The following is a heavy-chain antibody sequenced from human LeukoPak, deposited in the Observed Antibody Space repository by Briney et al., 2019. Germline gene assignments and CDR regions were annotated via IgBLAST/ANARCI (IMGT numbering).Heavy chain of an antibody. D-gene: IGHD6-13*01. V-gene: IGHV3-21*01. CDR1: GFTFSTYS. J-gene: IGHJ4*02. CDR3: ARDEGSSSWYGGLDY. CDR2: INSRSNYI. Sequence: PGGSLRLSCAASGFTFSTYSMNWVRQAPGKGLEWVSSINSRSNYIYYADSVKGRFTISRDNAKDSLYLQMSSLRAEDTAVYYCARDEGSSSWYGGLDYWGQGALVTVSS.